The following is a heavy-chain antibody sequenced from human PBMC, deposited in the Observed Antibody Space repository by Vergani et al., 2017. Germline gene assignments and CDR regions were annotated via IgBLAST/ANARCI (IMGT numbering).Heavy chain of an antibody. CDR1: GFTFSSYA. Sequence: EVQLLESGGGLVQPGGSLRLSCAASGFTFSSYAMSWVRQAPGKGLEWVLAISGSGGSNYYGASVKGRFTISRDNSKNTLYLQMNSLRAEDTAVYYCAKDRSSGWYDAFDIWGQGTMVTVSS. D-gene: IGHD6-19*01. CDR2: ISGSGGSN. CDR3: AKDRSSGWYDAFDI. J-gene: IGHJ3*02. V-gene: IGHV3-23*01.